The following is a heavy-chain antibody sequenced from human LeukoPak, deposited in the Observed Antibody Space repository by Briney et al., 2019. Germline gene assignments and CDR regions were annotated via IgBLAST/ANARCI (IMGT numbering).Heavy chain of an antibody. CDR3: ARDTPDYGDYLFDY. CDR2: IIPILGIA. CDR1: GGTFSSYA. V-gene: IGHV1-69*04. D-gene: IGHD4-17*01. Sequence: ASVKVSCKASGGTFSSYAISWVRQAPGQGLEWMGRIIPILGIANYAQKFQGRVTITADKSTSTAYMELSSLRSEDTAVYYCARDTPDYGDYLFDYWGQGTLVTVSS. J-gene: IGHJ4*02.